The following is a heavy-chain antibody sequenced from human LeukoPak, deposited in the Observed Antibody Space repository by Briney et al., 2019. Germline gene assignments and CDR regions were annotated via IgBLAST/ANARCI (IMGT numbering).Heavy chain of an antibody. CDR3: ARAATVGITRPGTHFDY. CDR1: GFTFSSYN. V-gene: IGHV3-21*01. J-gene: IGHJ4*02. CDR2: ISGSSSYI. D-gene: IGHD3-22*01. Sequence: GGSLRLSCAASGFTFSSYNMNWVRQAPGKGLEWVSSISGSSSYIYYADSAKGRFSISRDNAKNSPYLQMNSLRAEDTAVYYCARAATVGITRPGTHFDYWGRGTLVTVSS.